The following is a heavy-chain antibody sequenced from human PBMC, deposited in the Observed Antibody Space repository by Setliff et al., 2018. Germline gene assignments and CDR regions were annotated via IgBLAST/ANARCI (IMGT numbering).Heavy chain of an antibody. D-gene: IGHD4-17*01. CDR3: AGGRRYDYGWDFDY. CDR1: GYSISSGHY. J-gene: IGHJ4*02. V-gene: IGHV4-38-2*02. CDR2: ISHSGST. Sequence: TLSLTCTVSGYSISSGHYWGWIRQPPGKGLEWIGSISHSGSTYYNPSLRSRVTISLDTSKDQFSPKLTSVTAADTAVYYCAGGRRYDYGWDFDYWGQGTLVTVSS.